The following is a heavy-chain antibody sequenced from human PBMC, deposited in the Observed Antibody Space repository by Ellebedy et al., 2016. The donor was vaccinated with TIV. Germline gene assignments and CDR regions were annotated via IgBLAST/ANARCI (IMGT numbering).Heavy chain of an antibody. Sequence: PGGSLRLSCAASGFTFRDHTMHWVRQPPGKGLEWISLITSSRHKIYYADSVKGRFTISRDNSDNSLSLQMLALKTEDTALYYCVKDEGGYRSPDSWGQGTLVTVS. J-gene: IGHJ5*01. D-gene: IGHD5-12*01. V-gene: IGHV3-43*01. CDR2: ITSSRHKI. CDR3: VKDEGGYRSPDS. CDR1: GFTFRDHT.